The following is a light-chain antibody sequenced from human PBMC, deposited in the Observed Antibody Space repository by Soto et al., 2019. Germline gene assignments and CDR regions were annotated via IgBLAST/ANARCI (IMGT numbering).Light chain of an antibody. CDR3: QQYCNSIPIT. J-gene: IGKJ5*01. CDR2: GAF. Sequence: EGVLVRSAGTPSLPRRDRATLCCXSHQSVSTSFLACYQQKPGQAPRLLSYGAFSRATSIPDRFSGSGSGTDFTLTISRLEPADVAVYYCQQYCNSIPITVGQGTRLEIK. CDR1: QSVSTSF. V-gene: IGKV3-20*01.